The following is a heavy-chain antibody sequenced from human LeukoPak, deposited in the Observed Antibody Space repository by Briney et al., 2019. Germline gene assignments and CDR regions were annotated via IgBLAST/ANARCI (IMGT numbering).Heavy chain of an antibody. J-gene: IGHJ6*03. D-gene: IGHD3/OR15-3a*01. CDR3: AKALGTGGAYNYYYYMDV. CDR1: GFTFSSYG. V-gene: IGHV3-30*02. CDR2: IRYDGSNK. Sequence: PGGSLRFFCAASGFTFSSYGMHWVRQAPGKGLEWVAFIRYDGSNKYYADSVKGRFTISRDNSKNTLYPQMNSLRAEDTAVYYCAKALGTGGAYNYYYYMDVWGKGTTVTVSS.